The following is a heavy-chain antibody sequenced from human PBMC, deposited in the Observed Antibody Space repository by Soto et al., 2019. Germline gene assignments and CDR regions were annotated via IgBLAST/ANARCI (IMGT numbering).Heavy chain of an antibody. CDR3: ARGGPLYYYYYMDV. J-gene: IGHJ6*03. D-gene: IGHD3-16*01. CDR2: IYYSGST. CDR1: GVSISRYY. V-gene: IGHV4-59*01. Sequence: SETLSLTCTVSGVSISRYYWSWIRQPPGKGLEWIGHIYYSGSTIYNPSLTSRVTVSLDTSKNQFSLQLTSVTAADTAVYYCARGGPLYYYYYMDVWGKGTTVTVSS.